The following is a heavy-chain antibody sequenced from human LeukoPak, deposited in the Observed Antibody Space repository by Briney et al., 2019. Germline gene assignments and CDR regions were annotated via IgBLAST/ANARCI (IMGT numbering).Heavy chain of an antibody. J-gene: IGHJ4*02. V-gene: IGHV3-9*03. CDR3: AKDVVAASTGFCDC. CDR1: GFTFDDYA. D-gene: IGHD1-14*01. Sequence: GRSLRLSCAASGFTFDDYAMHWVRQAPGKGLEWVSGISWNSGSIGYADSVKGRFTISRDNAKNSLYLQMNSLIAEDMALYYCAKDVVAASTGFCDCWGQGTLVTVSS. CDR2: ISWNSGSI.